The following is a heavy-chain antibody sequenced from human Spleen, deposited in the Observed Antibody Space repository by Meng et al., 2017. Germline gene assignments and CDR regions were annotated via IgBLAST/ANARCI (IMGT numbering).Heavy chain of an antibody. V-gene: IGHV1-8*01. CDR2: MNPTSGNT. CDR3: ARGGGDSSSWTPGNDY. Sequence: QVQLVQSGAEVKKPGASVKVACKASGYTFTSYDINWVRQATGQGLEWMGWMNPTSGNTGYAQKFQGRVTMTRNTSISTAYMELSSLRSEDTAVYYCARGGGDSSSWTPGNDYWGQGTLVTVSS. J-gene: IGHJ4*02. D-gene: IGHD6-13*01. CDR1: GYTFTSYD.